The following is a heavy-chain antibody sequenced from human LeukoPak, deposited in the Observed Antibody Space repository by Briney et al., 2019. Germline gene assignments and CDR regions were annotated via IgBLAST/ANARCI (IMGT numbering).Heavy chain of an antibody. V-gene: IGHV1-2*02. CDR3: ARSEGYYYYYMDV. Sequence: ASVTVSCKASGYTFTGYYMHWVRQAPGQGLEWMGWINPNSGGTNYAQKFQGRVTMTRDTSISTAYMELSRLRSDDTAVYYCARSEGYYYYYMDVWGKGTTVTVSS. J-gene: IGHJ6*03. CDR1: GYTFTGYY. CDR2: INPNSGGT.